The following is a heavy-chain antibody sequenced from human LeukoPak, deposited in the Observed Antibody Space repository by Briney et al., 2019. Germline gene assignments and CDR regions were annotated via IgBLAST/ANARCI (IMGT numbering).Heavy chain of an antibody. CDR1: GFTFTNYA. CDR2: ITVSEGSS. D-gene: IGHD3-9*01. J-gene: IGHJ4*02. CDR3: AKWGDYDILTGYYVPDY. V-gene: IGHV3-23*01. Sequence: GGSLRLSCVASGFTFTNYAISWVRQAPGRGLEWVSAITVSEGSSYYADSVKGRFTISRDNSKNTLYLQVNSLRAEDTAVYYCAKWGDYDILTGYYVPDYWGQGTLVTVSS.